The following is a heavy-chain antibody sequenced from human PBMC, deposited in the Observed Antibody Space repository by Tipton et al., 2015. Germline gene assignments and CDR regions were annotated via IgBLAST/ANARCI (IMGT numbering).Heavy chain of an antibody. J-gene: IGHJ4*02. D-gene: IGHD4/OR15-4a*01. CDR3: ASKKQGAIYYFDF. Sequence: SLRLSCAASGFIFTNYWMTWVRQAPGKGLEWVANIKQDGSEKYYVDSVKGRFTVSRDNSKNTLYLQMFNLRAEDTAVYYCASKKQGAIYYFDFWGQGTLVTVSS. CDR2: IKQDGSEK. V-gene: IGHV3-7*03. CDR1: GFIFTNYW.